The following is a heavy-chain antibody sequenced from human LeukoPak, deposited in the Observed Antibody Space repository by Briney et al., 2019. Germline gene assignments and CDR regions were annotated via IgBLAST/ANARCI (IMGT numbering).Heavy chain of an antibody. D-gene: IGHD3-10*02. V-gene: IGHV3-48*03. J-gene: IGHJ6*04. CDR2: ISSSGSTI. CDR1: GFTFSSYE. CDR3: AELGITIIGGV. Sequence: GGSLRLSCAASGFTFSSYELNWVRQAPGKGLEWVSYISSSGSTIYYADSVKGRFTISRDNAKNSLYLQMNSLRAEDTAVYYCAELGITIIGGVWGKGTTVTISS.